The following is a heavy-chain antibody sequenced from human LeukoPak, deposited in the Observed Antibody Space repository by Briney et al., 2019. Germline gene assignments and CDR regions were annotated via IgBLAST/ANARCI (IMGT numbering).Heavy chain of an antibody. CDR2: ISSSSSYI. J-gene: IGHJ4*02. CDR3: ARASSPPYCSGGSCYDFDY. V-gene: IGHV3-21*01. D-gene: IGHD2-15*01. Sequence: GGSLRLSCAASGFTFSSYSMNWVRQAPGKGLEWVSSISSSSSYIYYADSVKGRFTISRDNAKNSLYLQMNSLRAEDTAVYYCARASSPPYCSGGSCYDFDYWGQGTLVTVSS. CDR1: GFTFSSYS.